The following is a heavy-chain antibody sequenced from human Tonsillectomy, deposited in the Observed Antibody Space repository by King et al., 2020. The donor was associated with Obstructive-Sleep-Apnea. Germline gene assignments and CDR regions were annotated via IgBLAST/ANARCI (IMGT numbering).Heavy chain of an antibody. D-gene: IGHD3-10*01. J-gene: IGHJ6*02. Sequence: QLVQSGSELTKPGASVKVSCKASGYTFTSYAMNWVRQAPGQGLEWMGWINTNTGNPTYAQGFTGRFVFSLDTSVSTAYLQISSLKAEDTAVYYCARDDSPRNYYGSVRYGMDVWGQGTTVTVSS. CDR1: GYTFTSYA. CDR2: INTNTGNP. CDR3: ARDDSPRNYYGSVRYGMDV. V-gene: IGHV7-4-1*02.